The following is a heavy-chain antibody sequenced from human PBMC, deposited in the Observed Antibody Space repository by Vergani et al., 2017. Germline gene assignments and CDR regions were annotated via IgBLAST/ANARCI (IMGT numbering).Heavy chain of an antibody. CDR2: ISSSSSYI. J-gene: IGHJ4*02. CDR3: ARDQGVVPAAMNDY. Sequence: VQLVESGGGLVKPGGSLRLSCAASGFTFSSYSMNWVRQAPGKGLEWVSSISSSSSYIYYADSVKGRFTISRDNAKNSLYLQMNSLRAEDTAVYYCARDQGVVPAAMNDYWGQGTLVTVSS. CDR1: GFTFSSYS. V-gene: IGHV3-21*01. D-gene: IGHD2-2*01.